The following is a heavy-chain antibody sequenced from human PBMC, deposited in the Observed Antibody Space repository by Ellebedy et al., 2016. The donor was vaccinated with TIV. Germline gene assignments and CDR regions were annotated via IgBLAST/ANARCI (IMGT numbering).Heavy chain of an antibody. D-gene: IGHD1-26*01. CDR2: IWYEGSYK. CDR1: GFRFSSYG. V-gene: IGHV3-33*01. Sequence: GESLKISCAASGFRFSSYGIHWVRQAPGKGLEWVALIWYEGSYKYYGDSVKGRFTISRDDSKNTVYLQMNSLRADDPAIYHCARGPLGGTPRAFDSWGQGTLVTVSS. CDR3: ARGPLGGTPRAFDS. J-gene: IGHJ4*02.